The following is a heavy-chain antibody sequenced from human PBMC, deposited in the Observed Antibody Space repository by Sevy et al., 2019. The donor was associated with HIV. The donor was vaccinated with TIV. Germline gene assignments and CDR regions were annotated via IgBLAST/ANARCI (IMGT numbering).Heavy chain of an antibody. CDR1: GFTFSDYD. CDR2: MSHDGNYK. D-gene: IGHD2-21*02. V-gene: IGHV3-30*04. CDR3: AGLFSCGGDCYYLDY. J-gene: IGHJ4*02. Sequence: GGSLRLSCAASGFTFSDYDMHWVRQAPGKGLEWVAVMSHDGNYKNHADSVKVRFTIARENFKNTLYLQMNSLGVEDTAVYFCAGLFSCGGDCYYLDYWGQGAPVTVSS.